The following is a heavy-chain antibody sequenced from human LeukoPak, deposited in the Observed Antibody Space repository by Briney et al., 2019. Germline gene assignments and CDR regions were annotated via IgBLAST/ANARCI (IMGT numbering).Heavy chain of an antibody. Sequence: ASVKLSCRASGYIFSNYGITWVRQARGQGLEWMSWISANNGETNFAQKFQGRVTMMTDSSTSTAYMELRSLTSDDTAVYYCARASTRAAATGYDPWGQGSLVTVSS. CDR2: ISANNGET. J-gene: IGHJ5*02. V-gene: IGHV1-18*01. CDR3: ARASTRAAATGYDP. CDR1: GYIFSNYG. D-gene: IGHD6-13*01.